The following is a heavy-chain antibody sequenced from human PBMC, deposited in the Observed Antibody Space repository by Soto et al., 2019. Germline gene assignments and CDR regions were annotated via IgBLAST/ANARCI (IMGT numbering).Heavy chain of an antibody. CDR3: ARIPHYSDSYYMDY. Sequence: GSGPTLVNPTQTLTLTCTFSGFSLSTLGTCVTWIRQPPGKALEWLALINWDNNEYYNPSLKTRLTISRDTSKNQVVLTMTNVDPVDTATYYCARIPHYSDSYYMDYWGQGTLVTVS. CDR1: GFSLSTLGTC. J-gene: IGHJ4*02. CDR2: INWDNNE. D-gene: IGHD2-21*01. V-gene: IGHV2-70*01.